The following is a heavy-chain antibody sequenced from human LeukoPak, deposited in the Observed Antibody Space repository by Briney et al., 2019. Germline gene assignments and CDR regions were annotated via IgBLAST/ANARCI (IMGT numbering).Heavy chain of an antibody. Sequence: SETLSPTCAVYGGSFSGYYWSWIRQPPGKGLEWIGEINHSGSTNYNPSLKSRVTISVDTSKNQFSLKLSSVTAADTAVYYCARGVEMAYFDYWGQGTLVTVSS. CDR1: GGSFSGYY. D-gene: IGHD5-12*01. CDR3: ARGVEMAYFDY. CDR2: INHSGST. J-gene: IGHJ4*02. V-gene: IGHV4-34*01.